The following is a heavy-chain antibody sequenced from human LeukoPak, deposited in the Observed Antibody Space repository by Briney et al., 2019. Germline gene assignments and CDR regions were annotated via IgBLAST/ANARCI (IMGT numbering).Heavy chain of an antibody. CDR2: TYYRSKWYN. V-gene: IGHV6-1*01. CDR1: GDSVSSKNGA. J-gene: IGHJ4*02. D-gene: IGHD6-19*01. CDR3: VRDFGTTGWHTFDY. Sequence: SQTLSLTCVVSGDSVSSKNGAWNWIRQSPSRGLEWLGRTYYRSKWYNDYAESMEGRMTISQDTSKNQYSLHLNSVTPDDTAVYYCVRDFGTTGWHTFDYWGQGTLVTVSS.